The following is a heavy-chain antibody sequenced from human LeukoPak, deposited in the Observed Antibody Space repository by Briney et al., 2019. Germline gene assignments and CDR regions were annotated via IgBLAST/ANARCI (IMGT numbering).Heavy chain of an antibody. CDR1: GFTFSNYG. D-gene: IGHD3-3*01. Sequence: PGGSLRLSCAASGFTFSNYGMHWVRQAPAKGQQWVGLIWYDGSNHYYADDVKSRFTISRDNSKNTLYLQMNSLRAEDTAVYYCASEGNYDFWSGCPFDYWGQGTLVTVSS. V-gene: IGHV3-33*01. CDR2: IWYDGSNH. J-gene: IGHJ4*02. CDR3: ASEGNYDFWSGCPFDY.